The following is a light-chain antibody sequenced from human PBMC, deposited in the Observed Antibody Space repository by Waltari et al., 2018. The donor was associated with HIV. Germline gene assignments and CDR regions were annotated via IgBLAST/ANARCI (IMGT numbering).Light chain of an antibody. CDR3: YSTDSSGNHRGV. V-gene: IGLV3-10*01. CDR1: ALQRTC. Sequence: SCELTQPPSLSVSPGQTARIPCSGDALQRTCGYWYQPKSGQAPVMVIYEDIKRPSGIPERFSGSSSGTMATLTISGAQVEDEADYYCYSTDSSGNHRGVFGGGTKLTVL. J-gene: IGLJ3*02. CDR2: EDI.